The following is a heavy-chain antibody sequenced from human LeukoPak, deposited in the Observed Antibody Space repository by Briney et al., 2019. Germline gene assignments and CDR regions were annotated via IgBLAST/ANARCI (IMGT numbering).Heavy chain of an antibody. CDR3: ARDRDYYGSGSYNG. J-gene: IGHJ4*02. D-gene: IGHD3-10*01. CDR1: GFTFSNYG. CDR2: ISTSSTYI. V-gene: IGHV3-21*06. Sequence: PGGSLRLSCAASGFTFSNYGMNWVRQAPGKGLEWVSSISTSSTYIFYADSVKGRFTISRDNAKNSLYLQMNSLRAEDTAVYYCARDRDYYGSGSYNGWGQGTLVTVSS.